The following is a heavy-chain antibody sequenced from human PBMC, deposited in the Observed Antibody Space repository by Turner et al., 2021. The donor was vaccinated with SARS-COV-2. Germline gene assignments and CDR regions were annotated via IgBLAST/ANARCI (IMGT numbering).Heavy chain of an antibody. J-gene: IGHJ5*02. V-gene: IGHV4-59*01. CDR2: IYYRGST. CDR1: GASISSYY. CDR3: ARELTNNWFDP. D-gene: IGHD3-10*01. Sequence: QVLLQASGPGLVKPSETLSLTCTVSGASISSYYWAWIRQPPWKRLEWIGYIYYRGSTNYNPSLKSRVTISVDTSKNQFSLKLTSVTAADTAVYFCARELTNNWFDPWGQGTLVTVSS.